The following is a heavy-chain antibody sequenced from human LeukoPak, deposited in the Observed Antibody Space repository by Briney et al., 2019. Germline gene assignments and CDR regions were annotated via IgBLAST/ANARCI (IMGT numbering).Heavy chain of an antibody. V-gene: IGHV3-30*02. D-gene: IGHD1-1*01. CDR3: VRTGLLKNWFDP. Sequence: PGGALRLSCVASGCTFSRYGMHWVRQAPGKGLEWVAFIPYHENIEYYADSVKGRFTVSRDDSKNTVYLQMNSLRAEDTAVYYCVRTGLLKNWFDPWGHGTQVTVSS. CDR2: IPYHENIE. CDR1: GCTFSRYG. J-gene: IGHJ5*02.